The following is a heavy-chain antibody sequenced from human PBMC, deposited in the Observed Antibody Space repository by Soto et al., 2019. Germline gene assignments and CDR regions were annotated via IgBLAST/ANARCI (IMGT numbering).Heavy chain of an antibody. CDR3: ARGLDYYGSGAPLV. CDR2: IKQDGSEK. J-gene: IGHJ6*02. D-gene: IGHD3-10*01. Sequence: PGGSLRLSCAASGFTFSSYWMSWVRQAPGKGLEWVANIKQDGSEKYYVDSVKGRFTISRDNAKNSLYLQMNSLRAEDTAVYYCARGLDYYGSGAPLVWGQGTTVTVYS. V-gene: IGHV3-7*01. CDR1: GFTFSSYW.